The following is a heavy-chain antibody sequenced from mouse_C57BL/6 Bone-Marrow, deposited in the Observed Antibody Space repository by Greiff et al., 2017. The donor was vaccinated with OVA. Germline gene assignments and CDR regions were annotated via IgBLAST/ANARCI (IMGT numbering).Heavy chain of an antibody. J-gene: IGHJ4*01. D-gene: IGHD2-3*01. CDR2: IWRGGST. CDR3: AKNPYDGYYYYYAMDY. CDR1: GFSLTSYG. V-gene: IGHV2-5*01. Sequence: VKLMESGPGLVQPSQSLSITCTVSGFSLTSYGVHWVRQSPGKGLEWLGVIWRGGSTDYNAAFMSRLSITKDNSKSQVFFKMNSLQADDTARYYCAKNPYDGYYYYYAMDYWGQGTSVTVSS.